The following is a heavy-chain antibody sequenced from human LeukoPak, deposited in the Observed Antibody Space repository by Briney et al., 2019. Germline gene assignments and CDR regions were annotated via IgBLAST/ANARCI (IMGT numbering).Heavy chain of an antibody. CDR1: GFSFSTYS. CDR3: ARLDTSMTPTAIGPGDY. Sequence: GGSLRLSCAASGFSFSTYSMNWVRLAPGKGLEWVSSISSSSSNIYYADSVKGRFTISRDNAKNSLYLQMNSLRAEDTAVYYCARLDTSMTPTAIGPGDYWGQGSLVTVSS. D-gene: IGHD1-14*01. V-gene: IGHV3-21*01. J-gene: IGHJ4*02. CDR2: ISSSSSNI.